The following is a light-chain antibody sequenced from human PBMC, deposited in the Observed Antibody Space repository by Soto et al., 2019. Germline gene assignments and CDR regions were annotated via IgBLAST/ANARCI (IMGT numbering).Light chain of an antibody. V-gene: IGKV3-20*01. CDR1: QSVSSDY. CDR2: GAS. CDR3: QQYGNSPWT. J-gene: IGKJ1*01. Sequence: EIVLTQSPGTLSLSPGERATLSCRASQSVSSDYLAWFQQKPGQAPRLLIYGASSRATGVPDRFSGSGSGTDFTLTINRLEPEDFAVYYWQQYGNSPWTFGQGTKVEIK.